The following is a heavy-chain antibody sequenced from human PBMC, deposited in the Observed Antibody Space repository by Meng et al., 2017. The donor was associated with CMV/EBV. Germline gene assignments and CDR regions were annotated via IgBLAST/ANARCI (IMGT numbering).Heavy chain of an antibody. D-gene: IGHD3-3*01. CDR1: SYS. V-gene: IGHV3-21*01. J-gene: IGHJ5*02. CDR2: ISSSSSYI. Sequence: SYSMNWVRQAPGKGLEWVSSISSSSSYIYYEDSVKGRFTISRDNAKNSLYLQMDSLRAEDTAVYYCARDGYYDFWSGYYAKNWFDPWGQGTLVTVSS. CDR3: ARDGYYDFWSGYYAKNWFDP.